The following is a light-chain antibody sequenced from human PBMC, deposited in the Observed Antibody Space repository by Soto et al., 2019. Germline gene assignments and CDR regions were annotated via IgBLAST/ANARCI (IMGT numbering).Light chain of an antibody. CDR2: EGS. J-gene: IGLJ1*01. Sequence: QSVLTQPASVSGSAGQSITISCTGTSSDVGSYNLVSWYQQHPGKAPKLMIYEGSKRPSGVSNRFSASKSGNTASLTISGLQAEDEADYYCCSYAGSSTYVFGTGTKV. V-gene: IGLV2-23*01. CDR3: CSYAGSSTYV. CDR1: SSDVGSYNL.